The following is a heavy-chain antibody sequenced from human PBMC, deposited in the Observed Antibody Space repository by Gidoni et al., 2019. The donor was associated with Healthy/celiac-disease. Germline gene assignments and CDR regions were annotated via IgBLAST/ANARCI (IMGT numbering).Heavy chain of an antibody. CDR3: AREISEYSSSSRFDY. Sequence: QVQLVQSGAEVKKPGASVKVSCKASGYTFTGYYMHWVRQAPGQGLEWMGWINPNSGGTNYAQKFQGRVTMTRDTSISTAYMELSRLRSDDTAVYYCAREISEYSSSSRFDYWGQGTLVTVSS. J-gene: IGHJ4*02. CDR2: INPNSGGT. CDR1: GYTFTGYY. D-gene: IGHD6-6*01. V-gene: IGHV1-2*02.